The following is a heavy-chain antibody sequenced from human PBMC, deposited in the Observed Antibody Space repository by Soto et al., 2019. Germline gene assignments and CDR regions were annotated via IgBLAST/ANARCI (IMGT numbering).Heavy chain of an antibody. CDR1: GFTFSSHW. CDR2: IISDGSST. CDR3: ARATQAAAGTVDY. Sequence: EVQLVESGGGLVQPGGSLRLSCVASGFTFSSHWMHWVRQAPGKGLVWVSRIISDGSSTNYADSVKGRFTISRDNAKNTLYLQMDSLRAEDTAVYYCARATQAAAGTVDYWGQGTLVTVSS. D-gene: IGHD6-13*01. J-gene: IGHJ4*02. V-gene: IGHV3-74*01.